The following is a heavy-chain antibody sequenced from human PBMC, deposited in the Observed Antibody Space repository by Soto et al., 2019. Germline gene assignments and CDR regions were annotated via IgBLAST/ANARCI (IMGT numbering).Heavy chain of an antibody. J-gene: IGHJ4*01. D-gene: IGHD5-18*01. CDR2: IIGNSGTT. Sequence: VGSLRLSCVASGFSFSSYDMSWVRQAPGKGLEWVSFIIGNSGTTYYADSVKGRFTISRDNSKNALYLQMSRLGAEDTAAYYCAKGSTYSFYFDHWGQGTLVTVSS. CDR3: AKGSTYSFYFDH. CDR1: GFSFSSYD. V-gene: IGHV3-23*01.